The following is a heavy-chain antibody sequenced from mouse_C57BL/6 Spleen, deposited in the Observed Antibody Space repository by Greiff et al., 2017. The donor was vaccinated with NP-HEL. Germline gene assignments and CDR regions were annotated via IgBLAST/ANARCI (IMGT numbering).Heavy chain of an antibody. D-gene: IGHD2-4*01. CDR2: ISNGGGST. J-gene: IGHJ3*01. Sequence: EVNVVESGGGLVQPGGSLKLSCAASGFTFSDYYMYWVRQTPEKRLEWVAYISNGGGSTYYPDTVKGRFTISRDNAKNTLYLQMSRLKSEDTAMYYCARGDYDYDGGFAYWGQGTLVTVSA. CDR3: ARGDYDYDGGFAY. V-gene: IGHV5-12*01. CDR1: GFTFSDYY.